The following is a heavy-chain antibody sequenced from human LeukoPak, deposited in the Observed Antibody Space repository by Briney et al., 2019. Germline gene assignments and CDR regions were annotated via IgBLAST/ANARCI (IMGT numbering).Heavy chain of an antibody. Sequence: PGGSLRLSGSASGFTFSNYAMHWVRQAPGKGLEYVSDISSNGGITYYADSVKGRFTVSRDNSKNMLYLQMNSLRAEDTAVYYCVKDKYPVVVAATLDYWGQGILVTVSS. CDR1: GFTFSNYA. V-gene: IGHV3-64D*09. CDR3: VKDKYPVVVAATLDY. D-gene: IGHD2-15*01. J-gene: IGHJ4*02. CDR2: ISSNGGIT.